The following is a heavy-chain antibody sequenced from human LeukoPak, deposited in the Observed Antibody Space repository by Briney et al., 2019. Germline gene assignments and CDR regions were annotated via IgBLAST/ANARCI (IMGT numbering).Heavy chain of an antibody. V-gene: IGHV4-34*01. CDR2: INHSGST. Sequence: SETLSLTCAVYGGSFSGYYWSWIRQPPGEGLEWIGEINHSGSTNYNPSLKSRVTISVDTSKNQFSLKLSSVTAADTALYYCARGHDFWSGYRRREVDYWGQGTLVTVSS. CDR1: GGSFSGYY. J-gene: IGHJ4*02. D-gene: IGHD3-3*01. CDR3: ARGHDFWSGYRRREVDY.